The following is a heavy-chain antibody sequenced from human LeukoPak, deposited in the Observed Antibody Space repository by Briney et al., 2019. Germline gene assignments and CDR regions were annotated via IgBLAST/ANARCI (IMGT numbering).Heavy chain of an antibody. CDR3: ARAIDYDISGYYLGY. CDR2: INDSGST. D-gene: IGHD3-22*01. CDR1: GGSFSGYY. J-gene: IGHJ4*02. V-gene: IGHV4-34*01. Sequence: SETLSLTCAVYGGSFSGYYWSWIRQPPGKGLEWIGEINDSGSTSCSPSLKSRVSISVDTSKNQFSLKLSSVTAADTAVYYCARAIDYDISGYYLGYWGQGNRVTVSS.